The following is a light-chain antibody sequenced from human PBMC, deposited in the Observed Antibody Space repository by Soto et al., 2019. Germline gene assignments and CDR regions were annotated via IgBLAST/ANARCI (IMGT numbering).Light chain of an antibody. CDR2: YES. J-gene: IGKJ5*01. CDR1: QGIXSN. V-gene: IGKV3D-11*03. Sequence: DIVVTQSPATLSVSRGESATLSCRPSQGIXSNLDWFEQKPGQAPRVLIXYESTRGTGIPERFSGSGSGRDFSLTLSSLEPEDVAVYYCQQRSQWPPRTFGQGTRLEIK. CDR3: QQRSQWPPRT.